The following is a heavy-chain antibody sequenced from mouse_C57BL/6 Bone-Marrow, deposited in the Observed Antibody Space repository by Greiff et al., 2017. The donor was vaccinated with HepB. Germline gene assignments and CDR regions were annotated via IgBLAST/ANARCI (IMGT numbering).Heavy chain of an antibody. Sequence: QVHVKQPGAELVKPGASVKMSCKASGYTFTSYWITWVKQRPGQGLEWIGDIYPGSGSTNYNEKFKSKATLTVDTSSSTAYMQLSSLTSEDSAVYYCARGGLRGAWFAYWGQGTLVTVSA. V-gene: IGHV1-55*01. J-gene: IGHJ3*01. D-gene: IGHD2-4*01. CDR3: ARGGLRGAWFAY. CDR1: GYTFTSYW. CDR2: IYPGSGST.